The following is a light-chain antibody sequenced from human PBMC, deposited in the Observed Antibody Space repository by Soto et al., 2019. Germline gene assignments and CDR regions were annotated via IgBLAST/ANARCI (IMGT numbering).Light chain of an antibody. CDR1: QSISSTY. J-gene: IGKJ2*01. CDR2: GAS. CDR3: QQDATLPRT. V-gene: IGKV3-20*01. Sequence: EIVLTQSPGTLSLSPGERATLSCRASQSISSTYLAWYQQKPGQAPRLLIYGASFRATGIPDRFSGSGSGTDFTLAISRLEPEDFAVYYCQQDATLPRTFGQGTQLEIK.